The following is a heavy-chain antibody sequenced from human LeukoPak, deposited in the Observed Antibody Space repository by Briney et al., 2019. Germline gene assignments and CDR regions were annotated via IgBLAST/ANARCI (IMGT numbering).Heavy chain of an antibody. CDR1: GYTLTSNY. Sequence: ASVKVSCKAFGYTLTSNYMHWVRQAPGQGPEWMGVISPSGGSTTYAQKFQGRVTLTRDMSTSTDYLELSSLRSEDTAVYYCASEGPGITELPHYYYYMDVWGKGTTVTVSS. D-gene: IGHD1-14*01. CDR2: ISPSGGST. CDR3: ASEGPGITELPHYYYYMDV. V-gene: IGHV1-46*01. J-gene: IGHJ6*03.